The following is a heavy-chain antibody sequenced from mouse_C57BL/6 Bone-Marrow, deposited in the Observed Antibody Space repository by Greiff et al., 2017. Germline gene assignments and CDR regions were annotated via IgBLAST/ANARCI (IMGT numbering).Heavy chain of an antibody. Sequence: DVKLVESGGGLVKPGGSLKLSCAASGFTFSSYAMSWVRQTPEKRLEWVATISDGGSYTYYPDNVKGRFTISRDNAMNNLYLQMSHLKSEDTAMYYCARDKLTGFTYWGQGTLVTVSA. CDR1: GFTFSSYA. V-gene: IGHV5-4*01. CDR2: ISDGGSYT. D-gene: IGHD1-3*01. J-gene: IGHJ3*01. CDR3: ARDKLTGFTY.